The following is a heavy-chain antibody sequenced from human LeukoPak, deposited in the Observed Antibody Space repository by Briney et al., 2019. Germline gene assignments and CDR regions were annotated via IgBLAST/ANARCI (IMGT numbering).Heavy chain of an antibody. D-gene: IGHD6-19*01. CDR3: ARLSPSGWCGYFQQ. CDR2: ISSISSTI. Sequence: GGSLRLSCTASGFTFSSYSMNWVRQAPGKGLEWVSYISSISSTIYCADSVKGRFTISRDNAKNSLYLQMNSLRAEDTAVYYCARLSPSGWCGYFQQWGQGTRVTVSA. J-gene: IGHJ1*01. CDR1: GFTFSSYS. V-gene: IGHV3-48*01.